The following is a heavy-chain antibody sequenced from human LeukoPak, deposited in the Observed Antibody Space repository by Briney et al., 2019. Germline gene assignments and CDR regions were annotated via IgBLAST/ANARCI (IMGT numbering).Heavy chain of an antibody. CDR2: ITWDGGST. CDR1: GFTFSSYG. D-gene: IGHD2/OR15-2a*01. J-gene: IGHJ6*03. V-gene: IGHV3-43D*03. CDR3: AKDRAARGRGNYFYMDV. Sequence: GGSLRLSCAASGFTFSSYGMHWVRQAPGKGLEWVSHITWDGGSTHYADSVEGRFTISRDNRENSLYLQMNSLRPEDTALYYCAKDRAARGRGNYFYMDVWGKGTTVTVSS.